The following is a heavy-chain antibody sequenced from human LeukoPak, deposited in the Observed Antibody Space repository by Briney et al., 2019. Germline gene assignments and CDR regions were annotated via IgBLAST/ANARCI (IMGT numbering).Heavy chain of an antibody. D-gene: IGHD4-17*01. CDR2: ISSAGTT. CDR1: GFTVSSSY. Sequence: GGSLRLSCAASGFTVSSSYMSWVRQAPGKGLEWVSIISSAGTTYYADSVKGRFTISRDNSKNTLYLQMNSLRAEDTAVYYCARETSANGDGFDYWGQGTLVTVSS. J-gene: IGHJ4*02. CDR3: ARETSANGDGFDY. V-gene: IGHV3-66*01.